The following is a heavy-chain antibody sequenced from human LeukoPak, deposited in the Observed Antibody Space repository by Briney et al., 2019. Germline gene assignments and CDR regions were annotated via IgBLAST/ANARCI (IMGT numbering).Heavy chain of an antibody. CDR1: GFTFSSYS. Sequence: GGSLRLSCAASGFTFSSYSMNWVRQAPGKGLEWVSYISSSSSTIYYADSVKGRFTISRDNSKNTLYLQMSSLRAEDTAVYWCAKDGGAPYFRPEPLDYWGQGTLVTVSS. CDR2: ISSSSSTI. D-gene: IGHD3-16*01. V-gene: IGHV3-48*01. CDR3: AKDGGAPYFRPEPLDY. J-gene: IGHJ4*02.